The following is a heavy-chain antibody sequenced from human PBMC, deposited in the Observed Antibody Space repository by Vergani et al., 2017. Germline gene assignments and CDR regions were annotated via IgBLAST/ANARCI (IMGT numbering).Heavy chain of an antibody. D-gene: IGHD3-3*01. CDR3: ARAPIRNDFWSGYYAYYFDC. CDR2: ISAYNGNT. J-gene: IGHJ4*02. V-gene: IGHV1-18*01. CDR1: GYTFTSYG. Sequence: QVQLVQSGAEVKKPGASVKVSCKASGYTFTSYGISWVRQAPGQGLEWIGWISAYNGNTNYAQKLQGRVTMTTDTSTSTAYMELRSLRSDDTAVYYCARAPIRNDFWSGYYAYYFDCWGQGTLVTVSS.